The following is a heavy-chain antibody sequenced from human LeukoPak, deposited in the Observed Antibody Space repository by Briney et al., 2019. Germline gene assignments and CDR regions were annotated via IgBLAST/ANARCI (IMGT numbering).Heavy chain of an antibody. V-gene: IGHV3-74*01. CDR1: GFTFSSSA. CDR2: IKSDGST. D-gene: IGHD3-10*01. CDR3: TRAITYFYGSVTYDWFDS. J-gene: IGHJ5*01. Sequence: GGSLRLSCAASGFTFSSSAMSWVRQTPGNGLMWVARIKSDGSTIYADSVQGRFTISRDNAKNMVYLQMNSLRADDTAIYYCTRAITYFYGSVTYDWFDSWGQGTRVTVSS.